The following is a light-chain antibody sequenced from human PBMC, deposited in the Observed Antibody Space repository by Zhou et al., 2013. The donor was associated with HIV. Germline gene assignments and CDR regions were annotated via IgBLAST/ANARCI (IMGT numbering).Light chain of an antibody. CDR1: QDISND. Sequence: IQMTQSPSSLSASVGDRVTITCRASQDISNDLGWYQQKPGKAPQLLVYPASSLQSGVPSRFSGSGSGTDFSLTISSLQPEDFATYFCLQGSDYPLTFGGGTRWRS. V-gene: IGKV1-6*01. J-gene: IGKJ4*01. CDR3: LQGSDYPLT. CDR2: PAS.